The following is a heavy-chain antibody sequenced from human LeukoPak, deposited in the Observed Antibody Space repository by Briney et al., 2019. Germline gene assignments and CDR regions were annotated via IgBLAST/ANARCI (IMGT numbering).Heavy chain of an antibody. V-gene: IGHV3-53*01. CDR1: GGSISSYY. CDR3: AREAYCSGGSCPYYYYYGMDV. CDR2: IYSGGST. Sequence: ETLSLTCTVSGGSISSYYWSWIRQPPGKGLEWVSVIYSGGSTYYADSVKGRFTISRDNSKNTLYLQMNSLRAEDTAVYYCAREAYCSGGSCPYYYYYGMDVWGQGTTVTVSS. D-gene: IGHD2-15*01. J-gene: IGHJ6*02.